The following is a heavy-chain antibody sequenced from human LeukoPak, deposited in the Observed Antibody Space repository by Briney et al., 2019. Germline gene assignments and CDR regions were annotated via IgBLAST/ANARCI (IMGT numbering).Heavy chain of an antibody. D-gene: IGHD3-16*02. CDR2: IYSGGST. CDR1: GGSITSSNW. Sequence: PSGTLSLTCAVSGGSITSSNWWSWVRQPPGKGLEWASTIYSGGSTHYADSVQGRFTISRDNSKNTLYLQMNSLRAEDTAVYYCARGYHDYWGQGTLVTVSS. CDR3: ARGYHDY. V-gene: IGHV3-66*01. J-gene: IGHJ4*02.